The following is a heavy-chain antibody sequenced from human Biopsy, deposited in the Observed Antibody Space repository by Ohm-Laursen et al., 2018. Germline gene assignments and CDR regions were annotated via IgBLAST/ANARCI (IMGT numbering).Heavy chain of an antibody. J-gene: IGHJ6*02. V-gene: IGHV4-59*02. Sequence: ETLSLTCAVSGDSVTKYYWSWIRQPPGKGLEWIGHIYYSVITNYNPSLQSRVSISVDTSRNQVSLTLSSVTAADTAVYYCARDSGILNYGNFKYYHYYGMDVWGQGTKVTVSS. CDR2: IYYSVIT. CDR3: ARDSGILNYGNFKYYHYYGMDV. D-gene: IGHD4-11*01. CDR1: GDSVTKYY.